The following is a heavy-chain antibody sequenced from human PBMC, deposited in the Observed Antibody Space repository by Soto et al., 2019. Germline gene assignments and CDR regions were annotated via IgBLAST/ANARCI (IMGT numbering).Heavy chain of an antibody. Sequence: GGSLRLSCAASGFDFSTHWMHWVRQAPGKGLEWVARIDDDGGSTRYADSVKGRFTISRDNAKKIVYFEMTSLKTEDKAVYFCARRLELPLGASLYYYGMDVWGQGTTVTVS. CDR1: GFDFSTHW. D-gene: IGHD1-26*01. J-gene: IGHJ6*02. V-gene: IGHV3-74*01. CDR3: ARRLELPLGASLYYYGMDV. CDR2: IDDDGGST.